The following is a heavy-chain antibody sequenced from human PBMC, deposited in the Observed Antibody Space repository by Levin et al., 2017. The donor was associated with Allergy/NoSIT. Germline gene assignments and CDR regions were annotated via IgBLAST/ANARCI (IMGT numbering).Heavy chain of an antibody. V-gene: IGHV1-8*01. CDR1: GYTFTSYD. CDR3: ARGAGSRADYYYGMDV. Sequence: GESLKISCKASGYTFTSYDINWVRQATGQGLEWMGWMNPNSGNTGYAQKFQGRVTMTRNTSISTAYMELSSLRSEDTAVYYCARGAGSRADYYYGMDVWGQGTTVTVSS. D-gene: IGHD3-10*01. CDR2: MNPNSGNT. J-gene: IGHJ6*02.